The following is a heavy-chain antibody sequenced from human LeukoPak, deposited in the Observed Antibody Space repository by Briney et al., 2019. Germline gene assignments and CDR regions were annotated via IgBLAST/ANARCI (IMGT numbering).Heavy chain of an antibody. CDR1: GYSISSNYH. D-gene: IGHD4-17*01. V-gene: IGHV4-38-2*02. Sequence: PSETLSLTCTVSGYSISSNYHWGWIRQPPGKGLEWIESIHHSERAYYNPSLKSRVTISVDPSKNHFSLRVMSVTAAETAVYFCARVSARGGYGDDYFDYWGQGTLVTVSS. CDR3: ARVSARGGYGDDYFDY. CDR2: IHHSERA. J-gene: IGHJ4*02.